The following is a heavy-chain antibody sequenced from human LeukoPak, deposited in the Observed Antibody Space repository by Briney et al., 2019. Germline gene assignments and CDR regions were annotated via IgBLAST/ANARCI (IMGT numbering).Heavy chain of an antibody. V-gene: IGHV3-74*01. CDR2: INSDGSST. Sequence: PGGSLRLSCAASGFTFSSYAMSWVRQAPGKGLVWVSRINSDGSSTRYADSVKGRFTISRDNSKNTLYLQMNSLRAEDTAVYYCAKDILSRYSSHLKDYYYMDVWGKGTTVTISS. CDR1: GFTFSSYA. CDR3: AKDILSRYSSHLKDYYYMDV. D-gene: IGHD5-18*01. J-gene: IGHJ6*03.